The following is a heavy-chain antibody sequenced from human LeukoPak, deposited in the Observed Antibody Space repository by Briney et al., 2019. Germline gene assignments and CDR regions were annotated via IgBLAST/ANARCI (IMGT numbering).Heavy chain of an antibody. V-gene: IGHV3-30*02. Sequence: QTGGSLRLSCAASGFTFSSYGLHWVRQAPGKGLDWVAFIRYDGSIKHYADSVKGRFTISRDNAKNSLYLQMNSLRAEDTAVYYCAREGPYSGSGWAYFDYWGQGTLVTVSS. CDR2: IRYDGSIK. CDR3: AREGPYSGSGWAYFDY. D-gene: IGHD6-19*01. J-gene: IGHJ4*02. CDR1: GFTFSSYG.